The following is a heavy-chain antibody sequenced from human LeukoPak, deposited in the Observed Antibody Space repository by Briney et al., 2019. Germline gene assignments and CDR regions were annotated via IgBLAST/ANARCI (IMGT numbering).Heavy chain of an antibody. Sequence: PSETLSLTCIVSGGPISTHYWSWSRQPPGKGLEWIGYNDYSGSTNYNPSLKSRVTISVDTSKNQFSLKLNSVTAADTAVYYWARGAIFRGTYYRAVGAKGPTVTVS. CDR1: GGPISTHY. CDR2: NDYSGST. V-gene: IGHV4-59*11. J-gene: IGHJ6*03. CDR3: ARGAIFRGTYYRAV. D-gene: IGHD3-10*01.